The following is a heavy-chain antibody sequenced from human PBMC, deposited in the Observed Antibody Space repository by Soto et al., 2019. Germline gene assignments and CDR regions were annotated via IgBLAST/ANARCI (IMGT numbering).Heavy chain of an antibody. D-gene: IGHD2-15*01. CDR3: AKGPGDIVYGMDV. V-gene: IGHV3-30*18. CDR2: ISYDGSNK. Sequence: QVQLVESGGGVVQPGRSLRLSCAASGFTFSSYGMHWVRQAPGKGLEWVAVISYDGSNKYYADSVKGRFTISRDNSKNTLYLQMNSLRAEYTAVYYCAKGPGDIVYGMDVWGQGTTVTVSS. J-gene: IGHJ6*02. CDR1: GFTFSSYG.